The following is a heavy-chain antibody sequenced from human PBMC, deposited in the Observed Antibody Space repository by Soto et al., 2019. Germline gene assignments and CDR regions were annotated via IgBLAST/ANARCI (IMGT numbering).Heavy chain of an antibody. CDR2: INSGGNT. CDR1: GFDASVNY. Sequence: GGSLRLSCAASGFDASVNYMTWVRQAPVRGLEWVSAINSGGNTFYADSVKGRFTISRDNSKNTLYLQMNSLRVEDTAMYYCVRENYYYGMDVWGQGTAVTVSS. CDR3: VRENYYYGMDV. V-gene: IGHV3-66*01. J-gene: IGHJ6*02.